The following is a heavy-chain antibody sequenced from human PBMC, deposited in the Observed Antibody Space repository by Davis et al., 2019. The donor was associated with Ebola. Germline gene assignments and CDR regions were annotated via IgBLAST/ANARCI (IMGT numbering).Heavy chain of an antibody. CDR1: GGSVSSGSYY. CDR3: ARVFGYYYYGMDV. J-gene: IGHJ6*02. D-gene: IGHD3-10*01. Sequence: PSETLSLTCTVSGGSVSSGSYYWSWIRQPPGKGLEWIGYIYYSGSTNYIPSLKSRVTISVDTSKNQFSLKLSSVTAADTAVYYCARVFGYYYYGMDVWGQGTTVTVSS. V-gene: IGHV4-61*01. CDR2: IYYSGST.